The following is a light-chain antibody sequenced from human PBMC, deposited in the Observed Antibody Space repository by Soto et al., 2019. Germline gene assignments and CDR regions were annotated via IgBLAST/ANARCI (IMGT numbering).Light chain of an antibody. J-gene: IGKJ5*01. CDR2: LGS. CDR3: MQALQTPPP. CDR1: QSLLHSNGYNY. Sequence: DIVMTQSPLSLPVTPGEPASISCRSSQSLLHSNGYNYLDWYLQKPGQSPQLLIYLGSNRSSGVPDRFSGSGSGTDFTLKISRVEAEDVGVYYCMQALQTPPPFGQGTRLEI. V-gene: IGKV2-28*01.